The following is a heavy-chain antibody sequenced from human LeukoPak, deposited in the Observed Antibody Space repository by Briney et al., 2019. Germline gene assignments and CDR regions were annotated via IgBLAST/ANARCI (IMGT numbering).Heavy chain of an antibody. CDR3: ARGGPAPYKQNYGMDV. J-gene: IGHJ6*02. V-gene: IGHV3-13*01. Sequence: GGSLRLSCAASGFTFSSYDMHWVRQATGKGLEWVSPIGTVGDTYYPGSVKGRFTISRENAKNSLYLQMNSLRAGDTAVYYCARGGPAPYKQNYGMDVWGQGTTVIVSS. CDR1: GFTFSSYD. CDR2: IGTVGDT. D-gene: IGHD1-14*01.